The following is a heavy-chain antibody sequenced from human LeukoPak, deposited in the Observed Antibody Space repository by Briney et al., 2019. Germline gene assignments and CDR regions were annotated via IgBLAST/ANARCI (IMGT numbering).Heavy chain of an antibody. Sequence: GGSLRLSCAPSGFTFSSYGMHWVRQAPGKGLEWGAVISYDGSNKYYADSVKGRFTISRDNSKNTLYLQMNSLRAEDTSVYYCAKDGGAAFDYWGQGTLVTVSS. CDR3: AKDGGAAFDY. J-gene: IGHJ4*02. V-gene: IGHV3-30*18. CDR1: GFTFSSYG. CDR2: ISYDGSNK. D-gene: IGHD3-16*01.